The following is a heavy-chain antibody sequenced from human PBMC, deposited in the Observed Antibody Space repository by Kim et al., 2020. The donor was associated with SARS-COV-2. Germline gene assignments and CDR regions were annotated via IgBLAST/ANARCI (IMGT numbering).Heavy chain of an antibody. Sequence: SETLSLTCTVSGGSISSYYWSWIRQPPGKGLEWIGYIYYSGSTNYNPSLKSRVTISVDTSKNQFSLKLSSVTAADTAVYYCARETSTGYSSGWYDSGGEDVDYWGQGALVTVSS. V-gene: IGHV4-59*13. D-gene: IGHD6-19*01. CDR3: ARETSTGYSSGWYDSGGEDVDY. CDR1: GGSISSYY. J-gene: IGHJ4*02. CDR2: IYYSGST.